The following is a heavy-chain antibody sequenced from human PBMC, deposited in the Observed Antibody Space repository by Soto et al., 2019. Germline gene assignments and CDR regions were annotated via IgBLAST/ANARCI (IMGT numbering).Heavy chain of an antibody. V-gene: IGHV3-30*18. J-gene: IGHJ6*02. Sequence: QVQLVESGGGVVQPGRSLRLSCAASGFTFSSYGMHWVRQAPGKELEWVAVISYDGSNKYYADSVKGRFTISRDNSKNTLYLQMNSLRAEDTAVYYCAKELNKKVLLWFGDSNYYYYGMDVWGQGTTVTVSS. CDR3: AKELNKKVLLWFGDSNYYYYGMDV. CDR2: ISYDGSNK. CDR1: GFTFSSYG. D-gene: IGHD3-10*01.